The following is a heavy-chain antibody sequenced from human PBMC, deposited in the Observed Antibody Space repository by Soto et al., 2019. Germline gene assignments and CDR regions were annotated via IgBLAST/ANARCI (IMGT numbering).Heavy chain of an antibody. D-gene: IGHD3-16*02. Sequence: PGGSLRLSCAASGFTFSSYAMSWVRQAPGKGLEWVSAISGSGGSTYYADSVKGRFTISRDNSKNTLYLQMNSLRAEDTAVYYCAKELYIWGSYRPHDAFDIWGQGTMVTVSS. CDR1: GFTFSSYA. CDR3: AKELYIWGSYRPHDAFDI. J-gene: IGHJ3*02. V-gene: IGHV3-23*01. CDR2: ISGSGGST.